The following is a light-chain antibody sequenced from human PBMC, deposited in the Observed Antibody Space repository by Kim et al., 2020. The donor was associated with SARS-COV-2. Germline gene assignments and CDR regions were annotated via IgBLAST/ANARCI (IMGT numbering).Light chain of an antibody. CDR1: QSLSGN. V-gene: IGKV3-15*01. CDR3: HQYNTWHT. J-gene: IGKJ2*01. Sequence: LSVSPGERATLSCRASQSLSGNLAWYQQKPGQAPRLLIYRASTRAAGVPDRFSGTGSATDFTLTISSLQSEDFALYYCHQYNTWHTFGQGTKVDIK. CDR2: RAS.